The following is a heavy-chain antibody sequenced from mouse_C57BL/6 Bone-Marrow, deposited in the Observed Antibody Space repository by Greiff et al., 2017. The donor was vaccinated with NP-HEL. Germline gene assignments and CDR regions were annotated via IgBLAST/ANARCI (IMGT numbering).Heavy chain of an antibody. CDR3: ARDYYGSSDGYFDV. CDR2: IYPGSGST. Sequence: QVQLQQPGAELVKPGASVKMSCKASGYTFTSYWITWVKQRPGQGLEWIGDIYPGSGSTNYNEKFKSKATLTVDTSSSTAYMQLSSLTSEDSAVYYCARDYYGSSDGYFDVWGTGTTVTVSS. J-gene: IGHJ1*03. V-gene: IGHV1-55*01. CDR1: GYTFTSYW. D-gene: IGHD1-1*01.